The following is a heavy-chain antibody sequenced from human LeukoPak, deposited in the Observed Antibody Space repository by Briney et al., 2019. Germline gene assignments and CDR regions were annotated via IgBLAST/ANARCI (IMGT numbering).Heavy chain of an antibody. CDR1: GFTLSSYE. V-gene: IGHV3-48*03. J-gene: IGHJ6*04. Sequence: GGSLRLSCAASGFTLSSYEMNWVRQAPGKGLEWVSYISRSGSTTYYADSVKGRFPISRDNAKNSLYLQMNSLRAEDTAVYYCAELGITMIGGVWGKGTTVTISS. D-gene: IGHD3-10*02. CDR3: AELGITMIGGV. CDR2: ISRSGSTT.